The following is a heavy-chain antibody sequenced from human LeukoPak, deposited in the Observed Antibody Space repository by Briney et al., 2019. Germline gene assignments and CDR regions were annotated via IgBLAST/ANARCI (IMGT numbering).Heavy chain of an antibody. CDR1: GGSFSGYY. Sequence: SETLSLTCAVYGGSFSGYYWSWIRQPPGKGLEWIGEINHSGSTNYNPSLKSRVTISVDTSKNQFSLKLSSVTAADTAVYYCARYDFWSGYSPYWGQGTLVTVSS. V-gene: IGHV4-34*01. D-gene: IGHD3-3*01. J-gene: IGHJ4*02. CDR2: INHSGST. CDR3: ARYDFWSGYSPY.